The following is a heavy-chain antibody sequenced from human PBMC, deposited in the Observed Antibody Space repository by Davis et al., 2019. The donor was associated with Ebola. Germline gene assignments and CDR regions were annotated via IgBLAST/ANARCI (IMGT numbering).Heavy chain of an antibody. J-gene: IGHJ4*02. V-gene: IGHV3-23*01. CDR1: GFTFSSYA. CDR3: AKTRLEIMALDY. Sequence: GESLKISCAATGFTFSSYAMSWARQAPGKGLEWVSAISGGGGSTYYADSVKGRFTISRDNSKNTLYLQMNSLRVEDTAVYYCAKTRLEIMALDYWGQGTLVTVSS. D-gene: IGHD3-16*01. CDR2: ISGGGGST.